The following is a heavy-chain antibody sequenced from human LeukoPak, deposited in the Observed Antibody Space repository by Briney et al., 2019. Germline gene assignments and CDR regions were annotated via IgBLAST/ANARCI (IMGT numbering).Heavy chain of an antibody. CDR1: GFTFRSYE. J-gene: IGHJ4*02. D-gene: IGHD6-13*01. CDR3: ARAFYSRLALDY. CDR2: ISSSGSAI. Sequence: GGSLRLSCAASGFTFRSYEMKWVRQAPGKGLEWVSYISSSGSAIYYADSVKGRFTISRDNAKNSLYLQMNSLRAEDTALYYCARAFYSRLALDYWGQGTLVTVSS. V-gene: IGHV3-48*03.